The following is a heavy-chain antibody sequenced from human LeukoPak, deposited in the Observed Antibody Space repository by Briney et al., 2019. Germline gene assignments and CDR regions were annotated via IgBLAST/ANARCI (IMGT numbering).Heavy chain of an antibody. CDR3: ARVDSSGYYSCFDY. CDR2: IYSGGST. D-gene: IGHD3-22*01. V-gene: IGHV3-53*04. Sequence: PGGSLRLSCAASGFTVSSNYMSWVRQAPGKGLEWVSVIYSGGSTYYADSVKGRFTISRHNSKNTLYLQMNSLRAEDTAVYYCARVDSSGYYSCFDYWGQGTLVTVSS. CDR1: GFTVSSNY. J-gene: IGHJ4*02.